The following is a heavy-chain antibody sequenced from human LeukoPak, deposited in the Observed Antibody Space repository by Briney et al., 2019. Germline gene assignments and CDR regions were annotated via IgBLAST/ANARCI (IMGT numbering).Heavy chain of an antibody. V-gene: IGHV1-69*02. CDR3: ARGPEPTADYYYGMDV. CDR1: GGTFSSYT. CDR2: VIPILGIA. Sequence: GASVKVSCKASGGTFSSYTISWVRQAPGPGLEWMGRVIPILGIANYAQKFQGRVTITADKSTSTAYMELSSLRSEDTAVYYCARGPEPTADYYYGMDVWGQGTTVTVSS. J-gene: IGHJ6*02.